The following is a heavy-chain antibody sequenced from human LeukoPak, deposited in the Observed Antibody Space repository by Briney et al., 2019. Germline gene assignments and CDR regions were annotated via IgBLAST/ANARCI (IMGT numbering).Heavy chain of an antibody. CDR3: ARVVYCTGGSCHIFAFDI. J-gene: IGHJ3*02. CDR1: GFPFRDYY. CDR2: ISRSGDTL. Sequence: GGSLRLSCTASGFPFRDYYMTWIRQAPGKGLEWISYISRSGDTLYYADSVEGRFTISRDNAKNSLFLQMNSLRADDTAVYYCARVVYCTGGSCHIFAFDIRGQGTMVTVSS. V-gene: IGHV3-11*01. D-gene: IGHD2-15*01.